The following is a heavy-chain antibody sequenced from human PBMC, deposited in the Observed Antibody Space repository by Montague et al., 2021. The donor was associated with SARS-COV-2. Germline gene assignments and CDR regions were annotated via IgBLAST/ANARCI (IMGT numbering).Heavy chain of an antibody. J-gene: IGHJ5*02. D-gene: IGHD5-24*01. CDR1: GGSISSYY. V-gene: IGHV4-59*08. CDR2: IYYGGST. Sequence: SETLSLTCTVSGGSISSYYWSWIRQPPGKGLEWIGYIYYGGSTNYSPSFKGRAIMSVDTSNNQFSLRLTSVTAADTAVYYCARLRRPDGYSYWFGPWGQGTLVTVSS. CDR3: ARLRRPDGYSYWFGP.